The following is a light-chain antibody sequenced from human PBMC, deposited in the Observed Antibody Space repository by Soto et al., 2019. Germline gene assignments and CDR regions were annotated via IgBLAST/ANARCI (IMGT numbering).Light chain of an antibody. Sequence: QSVLTQPRSVSGSPGQSVTISCTGTSSDVGGYNYVSWYQQHPGKAPKLMIYDVIKRPSGVPDRFSGSKSGNTASLTISGLQAEDEADYYCCSYASTYNIVKVFGTGTKLTVL. V-gene: IGLV2-11*01. J-gene: IGLJ1*01. CDR3: CSYASTYNIVKV. CDR1: SSDVGGYNY. CDR2: DVI.